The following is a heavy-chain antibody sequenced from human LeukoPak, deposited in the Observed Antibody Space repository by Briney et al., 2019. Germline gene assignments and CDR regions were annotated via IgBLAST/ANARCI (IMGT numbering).Heavy chain of an antibody. Sequence: SETLSLTCTVSGYSISSGYYWSWIRQPPGKGLEWIGYIYYSGSTNYNPSLKSRVTISVDTSKNQFSLKLSSVTAADTAVYYCARDGRIRAFDIWGQGTMVTVSS. V-gene: IGHV4-61*01. CDR3: ARDGRIRAFDI. D-gene: IGHD1-26*01. CDR1: GYSISSGYY. CDR2: IYYSGST. J-gene: IGHJ3*02.